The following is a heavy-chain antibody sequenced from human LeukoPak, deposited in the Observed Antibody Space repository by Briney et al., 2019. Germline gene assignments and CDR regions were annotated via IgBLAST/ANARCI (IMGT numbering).Heavy chain of an antibody. CDR3: ATIAAALDAFDI. Sequence: QPGGSLRLSCAASGFTFSSYWMSWVRQAPGKGLEWVANIKQDGSEKYYVDSVKGRFTISRDNAKKSLYLQMNSLRAEDTALYYCATIAAALDAFDIWGQGTMVTVSS. CDR2: IKQDGSEK. D-gene: IGHD6-13*01. J-gene: IGHJ3*02. V-gene: IGHV3-7*03. CDR1: GFTFSSYW.